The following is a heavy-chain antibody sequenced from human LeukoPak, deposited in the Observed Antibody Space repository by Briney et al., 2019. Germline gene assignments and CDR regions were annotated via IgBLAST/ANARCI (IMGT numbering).Heavy chain of an antibody. CDR1: GFTFSSYA. Sequence: GGSLRLSCAASGFTFSSYAMHWVRQAPGKGLEWVAVISYDGSNKYYADSVKGRFTISRDNSKNTLYLQMNSLRAEDTAVYYCASDEGYGSGSYGYWGQGTLVTVSS. D-gene: IGHD3-10*01. V-gene: IGHV3-30-3*01. CDR3: ASDEGYGSGSYGY. CDR2: ISYDGSNK. J-gene: IGHJ4*02.